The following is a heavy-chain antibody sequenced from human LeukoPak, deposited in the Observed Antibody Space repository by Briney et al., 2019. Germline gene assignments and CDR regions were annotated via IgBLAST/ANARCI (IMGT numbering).Heavy chain of an antibody. J-gene: IGHJ4*02. CDR2: INHSGST. D-gene: IGHD1-26*01. CDR3: ARGVGSGSYRGNYFGY. CDR1: GGSFSGYY. Sequence: SETLSLTCAVYGGSFSGYYWSWIRQPPGKGLEWIGEINHSGSTNYNPSLKSRVTISVDTSKNQFSLKLSSVTAADTAVYYCARGVGSGSYRGNYFGYWGQGTLVTVSS. V-gene: IGHV4-34*01.